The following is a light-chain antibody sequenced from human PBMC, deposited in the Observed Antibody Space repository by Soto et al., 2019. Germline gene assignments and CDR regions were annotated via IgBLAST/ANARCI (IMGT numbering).Light chain of an antibody. CDR3: QVWDSSSDHPVV. CDR1: NIGSKS. Sequence: SYELTQPPSVSVAPGKTARITCGGNNIGSKSVHWYQQKPGQARVLVIYYDSDRPSGTPERFSGSNSGNTATLTISRVEAGDEADYYCQVWDSSSDHPVVFGGGTKLTVL. CDR2: YDS. V-gene: IGLV3-21*04. J-gene: IGLJ2*01.